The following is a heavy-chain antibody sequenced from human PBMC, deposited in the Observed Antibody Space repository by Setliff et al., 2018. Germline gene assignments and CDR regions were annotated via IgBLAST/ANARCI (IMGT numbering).Heavy chain of an antibody. J-gene: IGHJ4*02. D-gene: IGHD3-10*01. Sequence: PGGSLRLSCAASGVTVSAYDMSWVRQAPGKGLEWVSLLDNDGSTYYSDSVKGRFTISRGTSKNTLYLQMSSLRTEDTAVYYCRLWFGELSRDYWGPGTLVTVSS. CDR2: LDNDGST. V-gene: IGHV3-53*01. CDR3: RLWFGELSRDY. CDR1: GVTVSAYD.